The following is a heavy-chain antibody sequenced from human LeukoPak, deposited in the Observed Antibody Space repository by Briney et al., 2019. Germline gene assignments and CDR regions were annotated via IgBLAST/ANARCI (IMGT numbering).Heavy chain of an antibody. CDR3: ARDGSWGDYQFYFYMDV. Sequence: GGSLRHSCEASGFTFGIFPVIGVRQAPGKALEGLSGISASGHYIYQADSVKGRFTISRDNSKNTLYIEMNSLRAEDTAVYYCARDGSWGDYQFYFYMDVWGKGTTVTVSS. CDR2: ISASGHYI. V-gene: IGHV3-23*01. D-gene: IGHD2-2*01. CDR1: GFTFGIFP. J-gene: IGHJ6*03.